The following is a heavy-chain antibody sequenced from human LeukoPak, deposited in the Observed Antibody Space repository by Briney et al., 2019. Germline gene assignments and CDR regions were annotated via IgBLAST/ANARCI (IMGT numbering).Heavy chain of an antibody. J-gene: IGHJ5*02. CDR1: GYTFTGYY. CDR2: INPNSGGT. V-gene: IGHV1-2*02. CDR3: ARDYYDSSGYSRFDP. Sequence: ASVKVSCKASGYTFTGYYMHWVRQAPGQGLEWMGWINPNSGGTDYAQKFQGRVTMTRDTSISTAYMEVSRLRSDDTAVYYCARDYYDSSGYSRFDPWGQGTLVTVSS. D-gene: IGHD3-22*01.